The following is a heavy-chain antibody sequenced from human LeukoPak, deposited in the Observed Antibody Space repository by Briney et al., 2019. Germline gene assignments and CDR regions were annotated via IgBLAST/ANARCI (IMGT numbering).Heavy chain of an antibody. D-gene: IGHD3-10*01. V-gene: IGHV3-23*01. J-gene: IGHJ4*02. CDR3: AKSGPPRWGIWFGEY. CDR1: GFTLSSYA. CDR2: ISGSGGST. Sequence: GGSLRLSCAASGFTLSSYAMSWVRQAPGKGLEWVPAISGSGGSTYYADSVKGRFTISRDNSKNTLYLQMDSLRAEDTAVYYCAKSGPPRWGIWFGEYWGQGTLVAVSS.